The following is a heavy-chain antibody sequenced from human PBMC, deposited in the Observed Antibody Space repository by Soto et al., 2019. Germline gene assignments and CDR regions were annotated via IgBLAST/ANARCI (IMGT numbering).Heavy chain of an antibody. D-gene: IGHD2-15*01. J-gene: IGHJ6*03. CDR1: GFTFSSYA. CDR3: AKGASYCSGGRCDYEPYYYYYYMDV. V-gene: IGHV3-23*01. CDR2: ISGSGGRT. Sequence: EVQLLESGGGLVQPGGSLRLSCAASGFTFSSYAMSWVRQAPGKGLEWVSAISGSGGRTYYADSVKGRFTISRDNSKNTMNLQMNRVRAEDTAVYYCAKGASYCSGGRCDYEPYYYYYYMDVWGKGTTVTVSS.